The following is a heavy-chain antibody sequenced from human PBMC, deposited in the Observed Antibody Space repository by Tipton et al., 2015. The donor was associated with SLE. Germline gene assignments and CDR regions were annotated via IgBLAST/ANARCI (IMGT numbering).Heavy chain of an antibody. V-gene: IGHV1-2*02. D-gene: IGHD6-6*01. CDR1: GYTFTSYG. J-gene: IGHJ6*03. CDR3: ARADPIAARYYYMDV. CDR2: SNPNSGGT. Sequence: QSGAEVKKPGASVKVSCKASGYTFTSYGISWVRQAPGQGLEWMGWSNPNSGGTNYAQKFQGRVTMTRDTSISTAYMELSRLRSDDTAVYYCARADPIAARYYYMDVWGKGTTVTVSS.